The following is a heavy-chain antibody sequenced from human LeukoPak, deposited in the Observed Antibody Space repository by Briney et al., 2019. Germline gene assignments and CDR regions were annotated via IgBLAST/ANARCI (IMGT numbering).Heavy chain of an antibody. CDR1: GGSIRSSHHY. CDR3: ARIIRTTGYYSNPKSGAFDF. D-gene: IGHD3-9*01. CDR2: VYASGSA. J-gene: IGHJ4*02. Sequence: SETLSLTCAVSGGSIRSSHHYWGWIRQPPGKGLGGIGSVYASGSAYYNPSLRTRVSISVHTSKSQTSLKLTSVTAADTAVYFCARIIRTTGYYSNPKSGAFDFWGQGTPVTVSS. V-gene: IGHV4-39*01.